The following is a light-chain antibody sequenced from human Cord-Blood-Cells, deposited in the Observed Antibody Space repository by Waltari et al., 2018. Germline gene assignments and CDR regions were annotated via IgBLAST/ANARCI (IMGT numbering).Light chain of an antibody. CDR1: QSVSSN. V-gene: IGKV3-15*01. CDR2: GAS. CDR3: QQYNNWPLT. J-gene: IGKJ3*01. Sequence: EIVMTQSPATLSVSPGERATLSCMASQSVSSNLAWYQQKPGQAPRLLIYGASTRATAIPARFSGSGSGTEFTLTISSLQSEDFAVYYCQQYNNWPLTFGPGTKVDIK.